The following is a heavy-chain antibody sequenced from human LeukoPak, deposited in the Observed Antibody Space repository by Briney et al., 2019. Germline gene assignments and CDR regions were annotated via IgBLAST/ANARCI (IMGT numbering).Heavy chain of an antibody. J-gene: IGHJ4*02. CDR2: ISYDGSNK. CDR3: AKSKRDGYNTFDY. D-gene: IGHD5-24*01. V-gene: IGHV3-30*18. Sequence: PGGSLRLSCAASGFTFSSYGMHWVRRAPGKGLEWVAVISYDGSNKYYADSVKGRFTISRDNSKNTLYLQMNSLRAEDTAVYYCAKSKRDGYNTFDYWGQGTLVTVSS. CDR1: GFTFSSYG.